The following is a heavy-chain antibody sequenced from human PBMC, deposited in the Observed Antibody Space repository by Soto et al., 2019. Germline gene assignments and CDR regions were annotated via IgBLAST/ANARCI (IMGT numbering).Heavy chain of an antibody. J-gene: IGHJ4*02. Sequence: SETLSLTCAVSGDSISSNVWWTWVRQPPGKGLEWIGEVFHTGNTNYNPSLKSRVTMSVDKPTNEFSLKVTSVTAADTAIYYCARKAWVRFDYWGQGALVTVSS. D-gene: IGHD7-27*01. CDR2: VFHTGNT. V-gene: IGHV4-4*02. CDR1: GDSISSNVW. CDR3: ARKAWVRFDY.